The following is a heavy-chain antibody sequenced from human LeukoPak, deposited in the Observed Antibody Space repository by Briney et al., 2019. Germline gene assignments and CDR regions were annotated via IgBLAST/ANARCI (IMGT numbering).Heavy chain of an antibody. V-gene: IGHV3-7*05. D-gene: IGHD3-10*01. J-gene: IGHJ3*02. Sequence: GGSLRLPCVASGFNFRNLWLSGVGQAPGKGLEGVANINQLGSEKDYVDSVKGRFIIFRDNDQKSLFLQMNSLRAEDTAVYYCASDRGALDIWGEGTMVTVSS. CDR3: ASDRGALDI. CDR1: GFNFRNLW. CDR2: INQLGSEK.